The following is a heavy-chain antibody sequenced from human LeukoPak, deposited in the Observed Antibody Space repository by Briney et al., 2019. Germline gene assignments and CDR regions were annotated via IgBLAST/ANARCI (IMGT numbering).Heavy chain of an antibody. D-gene: IGHD1-26*01. V-gene: IGHV3-30*18. CDR1: GFTFSSYG. CDR2: ISYDGSNK. CDR3: AKDLMGATENDY. Sequence: GGSLRLSCAASGFTFSSYGMHWVRQTPGKGLEWVAVISYDGSNKYYADSVKGRFTISRDNSKNTLYLQMNSLRAEDTAVYYCAKDLMGATENDYWGQGTLVTVSS. J-gene: IGHJ4*02.